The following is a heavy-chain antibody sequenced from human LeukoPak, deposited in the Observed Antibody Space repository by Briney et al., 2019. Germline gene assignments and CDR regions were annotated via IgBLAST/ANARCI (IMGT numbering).Heavy chain of an antibody. CDR3: ATKGLTLTPAPFDY. Sequence: GGSLRLYCAASGFTFSSYAMRWVRQAPGKGLEWVSAISGSGGSTYYADSVKGRFTISRDNSKNTLYLQMNSLRAEDTAVYYCATKGLTLTPAPFDYWGQGTLVTVSS. V-gene: IGHV3-23*01. CDR2: ISGSGGST. CDR1: GFTFSSYA. D-gene: IGHD4-23*01. J-gene: IGHJ4*02.